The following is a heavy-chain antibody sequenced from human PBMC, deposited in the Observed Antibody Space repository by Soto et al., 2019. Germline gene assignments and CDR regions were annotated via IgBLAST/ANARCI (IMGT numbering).Heavy chain of an antibody. CDR3: SKQKDNSWLYS. V-gene: IGHV6-1*01. J-gene: IGHJ5*01. CDR2: TYYRSKWYN. CDR1: GDSGSSNSAT. Sequence: SQSLSLTCAIAGDSGSSNSATWDWIRQSPSRGLEWLGRTYYRSKWYNDYAVSVKSRITINPDTTNNQLSLQLNSVTPDDTAVYFCSKQKDNSWLYSRSQRTPVPVSA.